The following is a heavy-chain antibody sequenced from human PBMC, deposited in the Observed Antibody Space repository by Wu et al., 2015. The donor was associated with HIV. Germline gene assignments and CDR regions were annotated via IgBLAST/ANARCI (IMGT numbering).Heavy chain of an antibody. CDR1: GYTFTSYY. V-gene: IGHV1-2*02. D-gene: IGHD5-18*01. Sequence: QVQLVQSGAEVKKPGASVKVSCKASGYTFTSYYMHWVRQAPGQGLEWMGWINPNSGGTNYAQKFQGRVTMTRDTSISTAYMELSRLRSDDTAVYYCARVISRDTAEEYYFDYWGQGTLVTVSS. CDR2: INPNSGGT. J-gene: IGHJ4*02. CDR3: ARVISRDTAEEYYFDY.